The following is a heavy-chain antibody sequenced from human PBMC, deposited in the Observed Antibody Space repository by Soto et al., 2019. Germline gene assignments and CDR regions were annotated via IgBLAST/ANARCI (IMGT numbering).Heavy chain of an antibody. J-gene: IGHJ4*02. CDR2: MSYDGSNK. Sequence: PGGSLRLSCAGSGFTFGNYGMHWVRQAPGKGLEWVALMSYDGSNKYYADSVKGRFTISRDNSKNTLSLQMNSLTTEDTAIYYCAKGGGTWLRPDYWGQGTLVTVSS. CDR3: AKGGGTWLRPDY. V-gene: IGHV3-30*18. CDR1: GFTFGNYG. D-gene: IGHD2-15*01.